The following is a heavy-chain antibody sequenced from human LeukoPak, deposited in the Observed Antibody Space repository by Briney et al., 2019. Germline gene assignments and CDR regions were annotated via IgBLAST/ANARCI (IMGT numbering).Heavy chain of an antibody. CDR2: IIPIFGTA. J-gene: IGHJ4*02. D-gene: IGHD5-12*01. V-gene: IGHV1-69*01. CDR1: GGTFSSYA. Sequence: SVKLSCKASGGTFSSYAISWVRQAPGQGLEWMGGIIPIFGTANYAQKFQGRVTITADESTSTAHMELSSLRSEDTAVYYWARRQYSGYDLPLGPLDYWGQGTLVTVSS. CDR3: ARRQYSGYDLPLGPLDY.